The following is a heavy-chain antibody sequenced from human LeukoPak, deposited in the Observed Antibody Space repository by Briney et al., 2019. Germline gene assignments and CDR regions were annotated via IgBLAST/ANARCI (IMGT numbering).Heavy chain of an antibody. J-gene: IGHJ4*02. CDR1: GYSISSGYY. CDR2: IYYSGST. D-gene: IGHD6-6*01. CDR3: ARLTSSIAARPFDY. V-gene: IGHV4-38-2*02. Sequence: SETLSLTCTVSGYSISSGYYWGWIRQPPGKGLEWIGSIYYSGSTYYNPSLKSRVTLYVDTSKNQFSLKLSSVTAADTAVYYCARLTSSIAARPFDYWGQGTLVTVSS.